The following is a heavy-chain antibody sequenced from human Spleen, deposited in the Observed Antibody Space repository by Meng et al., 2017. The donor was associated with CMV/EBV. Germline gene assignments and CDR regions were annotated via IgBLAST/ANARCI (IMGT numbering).Heavy chain of an antibody. CDR3: AKDRGATINCCDY. D-gene: IGHD1-26*01. CDR1: GFTFDDYA. V-gene: IGHV3-9*01. J-gene: IGHJ4*02. Sequence: SLKISCAASGFTFDDYAIHWVRQAPGKGLEWVSGISWNSGNIGYADSVKGRFTISRDNAKNSLYLKMNSLRAEDTALYYCAKDRGATINCCDYWGQGTLVTVSS. CDR2: ISWNSGNI.